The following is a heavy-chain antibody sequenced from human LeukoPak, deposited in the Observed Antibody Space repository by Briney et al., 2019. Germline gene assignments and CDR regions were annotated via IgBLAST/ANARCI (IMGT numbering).Heavy chain of an antibody. CDR2: ITSTSYI. J-gene: IGHJ6*02. CDR3: TRHLRGRRTQGYYYFGMDV. Sequence: GGSLRLSCAASEFIFSRYSMNWVRQAPGKGLECVSSITSTSYIYYAYSVKGRFTISRDNTKNSLFLQMNSLRAEDTAVYFCTRHLRGRRTQGYYYFGMDVWGQGTTVTVSS. V-gene: IGHV3-21*01. CDR1: EFIFSRYS. D-gene: IGHD1-26*01.